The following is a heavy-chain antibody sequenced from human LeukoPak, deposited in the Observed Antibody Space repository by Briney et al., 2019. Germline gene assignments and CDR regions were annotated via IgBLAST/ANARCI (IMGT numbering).Heavy chain of an antibody. J-gene: IGHJ4*02. V-gene: IGHV3-23*01. CDR3: AKVQYGDYELDY. D-gene: IGHD4-17*01. Sequence: GGSLRLPCAASGFTFSSYAMSWVRQAPGKGLEWVSAISGSGGSTYYADSVKGRFTISRDNSKNTLYLQMNSLRAEDTAVYYCAKVQYGDYELDYWGQGTLVTVSS. CDR2: ISGSGGST. CDR1: GFTFSSYA.